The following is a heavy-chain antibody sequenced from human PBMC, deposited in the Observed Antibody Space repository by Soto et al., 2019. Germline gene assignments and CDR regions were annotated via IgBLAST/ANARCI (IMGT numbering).Heavy chain of an antibody. CDR1: GFTFSSYA. J-gene: IGHJ5*02. Sequence: GGSLRLSCAASGFTFSSYAMHWVRQAPGKGLEWVAVISYDGSNKYYADSVKGRFTISRDNSKNTLYLQMNSLRAEDTAVYYCAGDKTYYYDSSGDLNWFDPWGQGTLVTVSS. CDR2: ISYDGSNK. D-gene: IGHD3-22*01. CDR3: AGDKTYYYDSSGDLNWFDP. V-gene: IGHV3-30-3*01.